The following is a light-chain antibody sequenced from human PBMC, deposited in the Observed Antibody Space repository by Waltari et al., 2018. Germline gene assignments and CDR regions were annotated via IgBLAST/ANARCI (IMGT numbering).Light chain of an antibody. J-gene: IGLJ1*01. CDR1: SSDVGSYNL. V-gene: IGLV2-23*02. CDR2: EVN. CDR3: CSYAGSGIYV. Sequence: QSALTQPASVSGSPGQSITVSCTGTSSDVGSYNLVSWFQQYPDTAPKLIIFEVNKRPLGVSNRFPGSKSGNTASLTTSGLQAGDEADYYCCSYAGSGIYVFGTGAKVTVL.